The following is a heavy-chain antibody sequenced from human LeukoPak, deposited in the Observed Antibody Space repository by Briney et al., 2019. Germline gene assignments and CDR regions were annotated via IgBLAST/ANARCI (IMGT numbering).Heavy chain of an antibody. CDR2: IYYSGST. D-gene: IGHD5-24*01. CDR3: ASTKEMATTIFDY. Sequence: SETLSLTCTVSGGSVSGGSISSYYWSWIRQPPGKGLEWIGYIYYSGSTNYNPSLKSRVTISVDTSKNQFSLKLSSVTAADTAVYYCASTKEMATTIFDYWGQGTLVTVSS. J-gene: IGHJ4*02. V-gene: IGHV4-59*08. CDR1: GGSVSGGSISSYY.